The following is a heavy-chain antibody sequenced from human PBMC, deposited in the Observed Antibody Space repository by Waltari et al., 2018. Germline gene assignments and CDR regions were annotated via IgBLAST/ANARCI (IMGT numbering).Heavy chain of an antibody. CDR2: IYYSGST. D-gene: IGHD6-19*01. CDR3: ARVVPIQWLVDY. Sequence: QVQLQESGPGLVKPSETLSLTCTVSGGSISSYYWSWIRQPPGKGLEWIGYIYYSGSTNYNPSLKSRVTISVDTSKNQFSLKLSSVTAADTAVYYCARVVPIQWLVDYWGQGTLVTVSS. J-gene: IGHJ4*02. CDR1: GGSISSYY. V-gene: IGHV4-59*01.